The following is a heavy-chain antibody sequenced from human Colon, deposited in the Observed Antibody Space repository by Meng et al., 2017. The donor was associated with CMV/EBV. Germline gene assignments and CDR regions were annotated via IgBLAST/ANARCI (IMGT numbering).Heavy chain of an antibody. D-gene: IGHD3-22*01. CDR1: GFTFDYHA. V-gene: IGHV3-43D*03. CDR3: AKDGGDFNDSSGDFDD. J-gene: IGHJ4*01. CDR2: ISWEGNSS. Sequence: GESLKISCAAPGFTFDYHAMHWVRQAPGKGLEWVSYISWEGNSSYYADSMKRRFTISRDNNKNSLYLHMTRVIAEDTAYYYCAKDGGDFNDSSGDFDDWGHGTLVTVSS.